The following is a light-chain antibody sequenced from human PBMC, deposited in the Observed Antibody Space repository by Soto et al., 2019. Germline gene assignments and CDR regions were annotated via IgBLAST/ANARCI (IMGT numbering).Light chain of an antibody. CDR2: EAY. CDR1: QSVFGS. J-gene: IGKJ4*01. V-gene: IGKV3-11*01. CDR3: QQRRVSPQLT. Sequence: VLTQSPATLSLSPGDRATLSCRASQSVFGSVAWYQHKPGQAPSRLIYEAYKRATGVPARFSGSGSETEFTLIISMLETEDFAVYYCQQRRVSPQLTFGGGTRVEIK.